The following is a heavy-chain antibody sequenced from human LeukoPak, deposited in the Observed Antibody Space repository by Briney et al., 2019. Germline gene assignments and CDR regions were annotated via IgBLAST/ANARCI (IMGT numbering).Heavy chain of an antibody. J-gene: IGHJ5*02. CDR1: GGSISSYY. V-gene: IGHV4-59*01. D-gene: IGHD3-3*01. CDR2: IYYSGST. Sequence: PSETLSLTCTVSGGSISSYYWSWIRQPPGKGLEWIGYIYYSGSTNYNPSLKSRVTISVDTSKNQFSLKLSSVTAADTAVYYCARYAGSWSGYWRETTPTDNWFDPWGQGTLVTVSS. CDR3: ARYAGSWSGYWRETTPTDNWFDP.